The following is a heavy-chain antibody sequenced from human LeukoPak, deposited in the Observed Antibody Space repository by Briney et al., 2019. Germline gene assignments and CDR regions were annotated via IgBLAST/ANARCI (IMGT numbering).Heavy chain of an antibody. CDR2: IKQDGSEK. CDR3: ARDIDILTGPNYFDY. CDR1: GFTFSSYW. J-gene: IGHJ4*02. V-gene: IGHV3-7*01. Sequence: PGGSLRLSCAASGFTFSSYWMSWVRQAPGKGLEWVANIKQDGSEKYYVDSVKGRFTISRDNAKNSLYLQMNSLRAEDTAVHYCARDIDILTGPNYFDYWGQGTLVTVSS. D-gene: IGHD3-9*01.